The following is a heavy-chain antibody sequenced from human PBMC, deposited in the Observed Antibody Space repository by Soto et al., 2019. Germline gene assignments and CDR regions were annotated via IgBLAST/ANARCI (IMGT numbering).Heavy chain of an antibody. Sequence: GASVTVSCTASGYTFTSYGISWVRQAPGQGLEWMGWISAYNGNTNYAQKLQGRVTMTTDTSTSTAYMELRSLRSDDTVVYYSASGRYSSSWYLNYWGQGTLVTVSS. D-gene: IGHD6-13*01. CDR3: ASGRYSSSWYLNY. CDR2: ISAYNGNT. V-gene: IGHV1-18*01. CDR1: GYTFTSYG. J-gene: IGHJ4*02.